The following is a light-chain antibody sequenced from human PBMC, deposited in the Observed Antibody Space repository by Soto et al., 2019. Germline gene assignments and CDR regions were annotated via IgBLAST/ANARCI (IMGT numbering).Light chain of an antibody. V-gene: IGKV3-15*01. CDR2: GAS. CDR3: QQYNNLPRGT. J-gene: IGKJ2*02. Sequence: EIVMTQSPATLSVSPGERATLSCRASQSVSSNLAWYQQKPGQAPRLLIYGASTRATGIPARFSGSGSGTEFTLTISSLQSEDFAVYYLQQYNNLPRGTFGQGTKLEIK. CDR1: QSVSSN.